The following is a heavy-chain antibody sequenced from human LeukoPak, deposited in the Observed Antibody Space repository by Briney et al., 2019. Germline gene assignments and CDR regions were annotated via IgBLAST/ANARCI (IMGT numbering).Heavy chain of an antibody. J-gene: IGHJ5*02. D-gene: IGHD6-19*01. CDR1: GGSISSYY. V-gene: IGHV4-4*08. CDR3: ARGNYGWSSGWSNWFDP. CDR2: IYTSGST. Sequence: SETLSLTCTVSGGSISSYYWSWIRQPPGKGLEWIGRIYTSGSTNYNPSLKSRVTISVDTSKNQFSLKLSSVTAADTAVYYCARGNYGWSSGWSNWFDPWGQGTLVTVSS.